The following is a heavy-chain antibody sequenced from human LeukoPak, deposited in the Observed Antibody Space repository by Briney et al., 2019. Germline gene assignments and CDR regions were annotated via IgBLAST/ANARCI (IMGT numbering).Heavy chain of an antibody. CDR3: ARDRGGITGTSPFDY. D-gene: IGHD1-7*01. V-gene: IGHV4-39*07. Sequence: PSETLSLTCTVSGGSISSSSYYWGWIRQPPGKGLEWIGSIYYSGSTYYNPSLKSRVTISVDTSKNQFSLKLSSVTAADTAVYYCARDRGGITGTSPFDYWGQGTLVTVSS. CDR1: GGSISSSSYY. CDR2: IYYSGST. J-gene: IGHJ4*02.